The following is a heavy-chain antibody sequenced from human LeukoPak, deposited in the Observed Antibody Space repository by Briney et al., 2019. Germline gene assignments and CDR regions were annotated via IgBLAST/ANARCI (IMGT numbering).Heavy chain of an antibody. D-gene: IGHD3-16*01. CDR1: GYSFTSYW. V-gene: IGHV5-51*01. J-gene: IGHJ4*02. CDR3: ASGGRLANLPFDY. Sequence: GESLKICCTGSGYSFTSYWIGLVRQMAGKVLELRGIIYPGDSDTRYSPSFQGQVTISADKSISTAYLQWSSLKASDTAMYYCASGGRLANLPFDYWGQGTLVTVSS. CDR2: IYPGDSDT.